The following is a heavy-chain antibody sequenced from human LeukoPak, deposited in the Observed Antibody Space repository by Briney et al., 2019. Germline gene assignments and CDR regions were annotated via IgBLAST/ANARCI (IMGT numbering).Heavy chain of an antibody. D-gene: IGHD5-18*01. CDR1: GGTFSSYA. V-gene: IGHV1-69*05. CDR2: IIPIFGTA. Sequence: ASVKVSCKASGGTFSSYAIIWVRQAPGQGLEWMGGIIPIFGTANYAQKFQGRITITTDESTSTAYMELSSLRSEDTAVYYCAKSLEVGYSYGPRFDYWGQGTLVAVSS. J-gene: IGHJ4*02. CDR3: AKSLEVGYSYGPRFDY.